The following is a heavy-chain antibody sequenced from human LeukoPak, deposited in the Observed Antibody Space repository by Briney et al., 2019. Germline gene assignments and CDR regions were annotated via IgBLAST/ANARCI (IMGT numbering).Heavy chain of an antibody. Sequence: PGGSLRLSCAASGFTFSSYWMHWVRQAPGKGLVWVSRINSDGSSTSYADSVKGRFTISRDNAKNTLYLQMNSLRAEDTAVYYCARSPTYYDFWSGYYPYYYYYGMDVWGQGTTVTVSS. CDR2: INSDGSST. D-gene: IGHD3-3*01. V-gene: IGHV3-74*01. CDR1: GFTFSSYW. J-gene: IGHJ6*02. CDR3: ARSPTYYDFWSGYYPYYYYYGMDV.